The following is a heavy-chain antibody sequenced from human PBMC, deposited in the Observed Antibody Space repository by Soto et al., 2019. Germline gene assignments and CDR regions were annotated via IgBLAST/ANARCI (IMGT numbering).Heavy chain of an antibody. J-gene: IGHJ6*02. D-gene: IGHD6-6*01. CDR2: INPNSGGT. Sequence: QVQLVQSGAEVKKPGASVKVSCKASGYTFTGYYMHWVRQAPGQGLEWMGWINPNSGGTNYAQKFQGWVTMTRDTSISTAYMELSRLRSDDTAGYYCARAGAALRLNYYYYGMDVWGQGTTVTVSS. CDR1: GYTFTGYY. CDR3: ARAGAALRLNYYYYGMDV. V-gene: IGHV1-2*04.